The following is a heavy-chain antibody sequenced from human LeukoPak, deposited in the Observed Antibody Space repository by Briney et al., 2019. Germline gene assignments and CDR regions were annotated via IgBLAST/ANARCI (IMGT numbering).Heavy chain of an antibody. J-gene: IGHJ1*01. CDR1: GFIFSRYS. Sequence: GGSLRLSCAVSGFIFSRYSMNWVRQAPGKGPEWISYIGQSSSARHYADSVRGRFTIPRDNAKNLLYLQMNSLRAEDTAVYYCARDPPYRVEDLCYVGLEYWGPGTLVTVSS. CDR2: IGQSSSAR. V-gene: IGHV3-48*01. CDR3: ARDPPYRVEDLCYVGLEY. D-gene: IGHD2-15*01.